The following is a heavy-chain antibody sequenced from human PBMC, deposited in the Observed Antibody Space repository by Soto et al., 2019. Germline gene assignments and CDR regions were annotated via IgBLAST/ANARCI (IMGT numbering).Heavy chain of an antibody. J-gene: IGHJ4*02. Sequence: SLRLSCSASGFTFSSYAMHWVRQAPGKGLEYVSAISSNGGSTYYADSVKGRFTISRDNSKNTLYLQMSSLRAEDTAVYYCVKDYCSGGSCYYRLLADWGQGTLVTVSS. CDR3: VKDYCSGGSCYYRLLAD. CDR1: GFTFSSYA. D-gene: IGHD2-15*01. CDR2: ISSNGGST. V-gene: IGHV3-64D*06.